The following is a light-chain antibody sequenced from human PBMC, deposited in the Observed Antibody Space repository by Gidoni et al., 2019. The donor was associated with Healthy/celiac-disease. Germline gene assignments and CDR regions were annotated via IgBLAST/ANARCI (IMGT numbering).Light chain of an antibody. V-gene: IGLV2-8*01. CDR1: SSDVGGYNY. Sequence: QSALPQPHSASGSPGQSVTISCTGTSSDVGGYNYVSWYQQQPGKAPKLMIYEVSKRPSGVPDRFSGAKSGNTASLTVSGLQAEDEADYYCSSYAGSNNWVFGGGTKLTVL. CDR3: SSYAGSNNWV. CDR2: EVS. J-gene: IGLJ3*02.